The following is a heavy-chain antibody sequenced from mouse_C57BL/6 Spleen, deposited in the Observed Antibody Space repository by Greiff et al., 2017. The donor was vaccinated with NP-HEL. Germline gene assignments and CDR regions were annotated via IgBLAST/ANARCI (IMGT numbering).Heavy chain of an antibody. D-gene: IGHD2-13*01. CDR3: ANDYVYAMGY. J-gene: IGHJ4*01. Sequence: QVQLQQPGAELVKPGASVKLSCKASGYTFTSYWMQWVKQRPGQGLEWIGEIDPSDSYTNYNQKFKGKATLTVDTSSSTAYMQLSSLTSEDSAVYYCANDYVYAMGYRGQGTSVTGSS. CDR2: IDPSDSYT. V-gene: IGHV1-50*01. CDR1: GYTFTSYW.